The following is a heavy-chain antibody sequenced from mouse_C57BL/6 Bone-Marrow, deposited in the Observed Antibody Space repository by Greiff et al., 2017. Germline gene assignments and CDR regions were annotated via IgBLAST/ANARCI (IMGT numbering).Heavy chain of an antibody. CDR2: IHPSDSDT. V-gene: IGHV1-74*01. CDR1: GYTFTSYW. Sequence: QVQLKQPGAELVKPGASVKVSCKASGYTFTSYWVHWVKQRPGQGLEWIGRIHPSDSDTNYNQKFKGKATLTVDKSSSTAYMQLSSLTSEDSAVYYCAIESYYDYSFAYWGQGTLGTVSA. CDR3: AIESYYDYSFAY. J-gene: IGHJ3*01. D-gene: IGHD2-4*01.